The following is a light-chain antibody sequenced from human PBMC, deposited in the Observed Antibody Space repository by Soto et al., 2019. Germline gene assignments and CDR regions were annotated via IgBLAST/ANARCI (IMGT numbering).Light chain of an antibody. CDR1: QGISSW. CDR2: KAF. CDR3: QQYNSSPT. J-gene: IGKJ1*01. Sequence: DIQMTQSPSTLSASVGDRVTITCRASQGISSWLAWYPQKTGKAPKLLIYKAFSLESGVPSRFSGSGSGTEFTLTISSLQPDDFATYYCQQYNSSPTFGQGTKVEIK. V-gene: IGKV1-5*03.